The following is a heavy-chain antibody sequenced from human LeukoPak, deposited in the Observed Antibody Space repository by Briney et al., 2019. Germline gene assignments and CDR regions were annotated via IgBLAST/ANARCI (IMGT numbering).Heavy chain of an antibody. CDR1: GLTDRVSY. J-gene: IGHJ5*02. CDR3: ARMNWDTALIAGGWFDP. Sequence: GGSLRLSCAASGLTDRVSYMRWARHAPGKGREGVSVIYGGGATYYADFVKVRFTISRDNSNNAFYLQMNSLRAEDTAMYYCARMNWDTALIAGGWFDPWGQGTLVTVSS. CDR2: IYGGGAT. D-gene: IGHD5-18*01. V-gene: IGHV3-53*01.